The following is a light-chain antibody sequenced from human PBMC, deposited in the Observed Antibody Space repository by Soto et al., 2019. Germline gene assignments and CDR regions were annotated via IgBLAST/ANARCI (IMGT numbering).Light chain of an antibody. V-gene: IGKV1-16*01. Sequence: DVRMTQSPSSLSASVGDSVTISCRASQDIAGYLAWFQQKPGKAPRSLIFSASTLHSGVPSRFSGSASGTDFTLTITNLQPEDFATYYCQQYNHHPLTFGGGTKVEI. CDR3: QQYNHHPLT. J-gene: IGKJ4*01. CDR2: SAS. CDR1: QDIAGY.